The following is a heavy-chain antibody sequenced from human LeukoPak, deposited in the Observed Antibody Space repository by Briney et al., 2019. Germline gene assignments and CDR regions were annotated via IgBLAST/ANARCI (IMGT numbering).Heavy chain of an antibody. D-gene: IGHD5-12*01. CDR2: ISGSGGYT. V-gene: IGHV3-23*01. CDR1: GFTFSTYA. J-gene: IGHJ6*03. CDR3: AKAPYDNYYYYMGV. Sequence: PGGSLRLSCAASGFTFSTYAMISVRQAPGKGLEWVSAISGSGGYTYYADSVKGRFTIYRDNSKNALYLQMDSLRAEDTAVYYCAKAPYDNYYYYMGVWGKGTTVTVSS.